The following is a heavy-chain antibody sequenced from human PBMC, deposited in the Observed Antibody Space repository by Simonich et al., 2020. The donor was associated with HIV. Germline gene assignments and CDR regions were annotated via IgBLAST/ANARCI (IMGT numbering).Heavy chain of an antibody. CDR3: ARGRSPPRTGVLDS. CDR2: INHSGIT. Sequence: QVQLQQWGAGLLKPSETLSLTCAVYGGSFNGYYWSWIRQSPGRGLQWIGEINHSGITNYNPSLMGRVTRSVDTSKNQFSLKMRSLIAADTAVYYCARGRSPPRTGVLDSWGQGTQVIVSS. CDR1: GGSFNGYY. D-gene: IGHD7-27*01. J-gene: IGHJ4*02. V-gene: IGHV4-34*01.